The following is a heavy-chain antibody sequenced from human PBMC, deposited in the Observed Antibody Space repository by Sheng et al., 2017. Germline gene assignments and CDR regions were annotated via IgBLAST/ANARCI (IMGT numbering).Heavy chain of an antibody. V-gene: IGHV3-30*18. Sequence: QVQLVESGGGVVQPGRSLRLSCAASGFTFSTSGIHWVRQAPGKGLDWVAVISYHGSNKYYEDSVKGRFTISRDNSKNTLYLQMNSLRAEDTAVYYCAKELDYYGMDVWGQGTTVTVSS. CDR1: GFTFSTSG. CDR3: AKELDYYGMDV. CDR2: ISYHGSNK. J-gene: IGHJ6*02.